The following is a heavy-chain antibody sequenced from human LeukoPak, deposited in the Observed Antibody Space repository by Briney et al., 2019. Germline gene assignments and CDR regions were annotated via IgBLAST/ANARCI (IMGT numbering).Heavy chain of an antibody. CDR1: GGSISSYY. CDR3: ARSNYDFWSGYPGYNWFDP. J-gene: IGHJ5*02. V-gene: IGHV4-59*12. D-gene: IGHD3-3*01. Sequence: SETLSLTCTVSGGSISSYYWSWIRQPPGKGLEWIGYIYYSGSTNYNPSLKSRVTISVDTSKNQFSLKLSSVTAADTAVYYCARSNYDFWSGYPGYNWFDPWGQGTLVTVSS. CDR2: IYYSGST.